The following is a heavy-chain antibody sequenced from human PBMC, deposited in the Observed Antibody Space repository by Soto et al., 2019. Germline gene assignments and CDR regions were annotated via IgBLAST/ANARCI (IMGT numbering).Heavy chain of an antibody. CDR3: ARDRGYWIGGGWSEYYLDY. J-gene: IGHJ4*02. D-gene: IGHD2-8*02. Sequence: QVQLVESGGGLVKAGGSLRLSCAASGFSFSDYYMSWIRQAPGKGLEWVSYIISSGTTIYYADSVKGRFTVSRDNAKNSLYLQVTSLRAEDTAVYYCARDRGYWIGGGWSEYYLDYWGQGTLVTVSS. V-gene: IGHV3-11*01. CDR2: IISSGTTI. CDR1: GFSFSDYY.